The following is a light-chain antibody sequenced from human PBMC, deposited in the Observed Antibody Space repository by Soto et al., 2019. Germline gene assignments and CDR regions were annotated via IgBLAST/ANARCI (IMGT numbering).Light chain of an antibody. CDR2: GVS. CDR3: QQYNNWPSWT. CDR1: QLFSSN. J-gene: IGKJ1*01. V-gene: IGKV3-15*01. Sequence: EIVMIQSPATLSVSLGESVTLSCRASQLFSSNLAWYQHKPGQAPRLLIYGVSTRDTGVADRFSGSACGTEFALTISSLQSEDFAVYYCQQYNNWPSWTCGQGTKGDIK.